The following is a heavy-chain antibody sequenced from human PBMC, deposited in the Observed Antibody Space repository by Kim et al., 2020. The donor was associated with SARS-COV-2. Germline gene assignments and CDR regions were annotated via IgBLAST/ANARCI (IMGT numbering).Heavy chain of an antibody. CDR2: ISYDGSNK. J-gene: IGHJ4*02. V-gene: IGHV3-33*05. D-gene: IGHD3-10*01. CDR3: ATLNTYGSGSDFDY. CDR1: GFTFSSYG. Sequence: GGSLRLSCAASGFTFSSYGMHWVRQAPGKGLEWVAVISYDGSNKYYADSVKGRFTISRDNSKNTLYLQMNSLRAEDTAVYYCATLNTYGSGSDFDYWGQGTLVTVSS.